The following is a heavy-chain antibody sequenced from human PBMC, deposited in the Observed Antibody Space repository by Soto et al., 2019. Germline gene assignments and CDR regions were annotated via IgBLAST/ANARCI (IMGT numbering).Heavy chain of an antibody. CDR3: AKMGQLWLPAGFDP. V-gene: IGHV3-23*01. J-gene: IGHJ5*02. D-gene: IGHD5-18*01. CDR1: GFTFSSYA. Sequence: GESLKISCAASGFTFSSYAMSWVRQAPGKGLEWVSAISGSGGSTHYADSVKGRFTISRDNSKNTLYLQMNSLRAEDTAVYYCAKMGQLWLPAGFDPWGQGTLVTVSS. CDR2: ISGSGGST.